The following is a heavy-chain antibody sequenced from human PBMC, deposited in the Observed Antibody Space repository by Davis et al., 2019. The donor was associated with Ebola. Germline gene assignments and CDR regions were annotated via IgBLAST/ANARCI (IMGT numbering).Heavy chain of an antibody. CDR3: ARHKRSGWHSIDY. Sequence: GSLRLSCTVSGGSISTYYWSWIRQPPGKGLEWIGYIYYSGSTNYNPSLKSRVTISVDTSKNQFSLKLSSVTAADTAVYYCARHKRSGWHSIDYWGQGTLVTVSS. D-gene: IGHD6-19*01. V-gene: IGHV4-59*08. J-gene: IGHJ4*02. CDR1: GGSISTYY. CDR2: IYYSGST.